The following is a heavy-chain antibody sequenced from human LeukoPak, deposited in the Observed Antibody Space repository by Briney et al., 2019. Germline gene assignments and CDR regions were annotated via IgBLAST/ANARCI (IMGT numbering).Heavy chain of an antibody. J-gene: IGHJ6*02. CDR3: AVDIVVVPARYGMDV. CDR1: GYTFTSYG. CDR2: ISAYNGNT. V-gene: IGHV1-18*01. Sequence: ASVKVSCKASGYTFTSYGISWVRQAPGQGLEWMGWISAYNGNTHYAQKLQGRVTMTTDTSTSTAYMELRSLRSDDTAVYYCAVDIVVVPARYGMDVWGQGTTVTVSS. D-gene: IGHD2-2*01.